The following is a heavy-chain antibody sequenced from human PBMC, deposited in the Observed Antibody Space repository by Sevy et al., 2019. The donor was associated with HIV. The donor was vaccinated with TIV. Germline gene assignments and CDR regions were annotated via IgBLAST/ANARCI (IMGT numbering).Heavy chain of an antibody. CDR1: GFTFSDYA. CDR2: IWYDGSNK. J-gene: IGHJ6*02. CDR3: AKLVVPAASNDDILTGYPDLRVNYGMDV. D-gene: IGHD3-9*01. V-gene: IGHV3-30*02. Sequence: GGSLRLSCAASGFTFSDYAIHWVRQAPGKGLEWVAFIWYDGSNKYYTDFVKGRFVISRDNSKNTLYLQMNGLRVEDTAVYYCAKLVVPAASNDDILTGYPDLRVNYGMDVWGQGTTVTVSS.